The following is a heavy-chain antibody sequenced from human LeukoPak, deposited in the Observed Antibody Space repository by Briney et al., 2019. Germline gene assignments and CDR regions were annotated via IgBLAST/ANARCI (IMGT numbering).Heavy chain of an antibody. CDR3: ASGYSSDYGGNTY. V-gene: IGHV3-74*01. CDR2: IHSDGGST. J-gene: IGHJ4*02. Sequence: GRSLRLSCAASGFTFDDYAMHWVRQAPGKGLVWVSRIHSDGGSTSYADSVMGRFTISRDNAKNMLYLQMNSPRAEDTAVYYCASGYSSDYGGNTYWGQGTLVTVSS. CDR1: GFTFDDYA. D-gene: IGHD4-23*01.